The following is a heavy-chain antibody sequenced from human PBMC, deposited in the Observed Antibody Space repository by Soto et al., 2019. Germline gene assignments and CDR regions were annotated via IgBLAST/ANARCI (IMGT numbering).Heavy chain of an antibody. CDR2: IYYSGST. CDR1: GGSISSSSYY. Sequence: QLQLQESGPGLVKPSETLSLTCTVSGGSISSSSYYWGWIRQPPGKGLEWIGSIYYSGSTYYNPSLKSRVTISVDTSKNQFSLKLSSVTAADTAVYYCATQTQQEILAAAATDYYYYGMDVWGQGTTVTVSS. CDR3: ATQTQQEILAAAATDYYYYGMDV. J-gene: IGHJ6*02. V-gene: IGHV4-39*01. D-gene: IGHD6-13*01.